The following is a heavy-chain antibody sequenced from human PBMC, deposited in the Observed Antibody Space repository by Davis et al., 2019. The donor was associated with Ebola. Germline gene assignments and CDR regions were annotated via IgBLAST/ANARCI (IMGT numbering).Heavy chain of an antibody. V-gene: IGHV3-66*01. J-gene: IGHJ4*02. Sequence: GGSLRLSCAASGFTVSSNYMSWVRQAPGKGLEWVSVIYSGGSTYYADSVKGRFTISRDTSKNTLYLQMNSLRDEDTAVYYCARDVSILSLSTRLVGYFDYWGQGTLVTVSS. D-gene: IGHD2/OR15-2a*01. CDR1: GFTVSSNY. CDR3: ARDVSILSLSTRLVGYFDY. CDR2: IYSGGST.